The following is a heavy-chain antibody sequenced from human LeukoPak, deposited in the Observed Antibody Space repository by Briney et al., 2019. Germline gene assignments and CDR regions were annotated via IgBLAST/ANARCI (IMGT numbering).Heavy chain of an antibody. D-gene: IGHD2-15*01. J-gene: IGHJ4*02. Sequence: GESLKISCKGSGYSFTSFWIGWVRQMPGKGLEWMGVIYPADSDTGYRPSFQGQVTISADKSISIAYLQWSSLKASDTAMYYCVRRGGPRYCSGGSCYYDYWGQGTLVTVSS. CDR2: IYPADSDT. CDR1: GYSFTSFW. CDR3: VRRGGPRYCSGGSCYYDY. V-gene: IGHV5-51*01.